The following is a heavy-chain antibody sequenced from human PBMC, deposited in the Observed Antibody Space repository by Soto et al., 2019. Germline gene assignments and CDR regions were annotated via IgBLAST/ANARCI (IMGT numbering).Heavy chain of an antibody. CDR1: GYSFAGYW. CDR2: IDPSDSQT. Sequence: GESLQISCKGSGYSFAGYWITCVRQKPGKGLEWMGRIDPSDSQTYYSPSFRGHVTISATKSITTVFLQWSSLRASDTAMYYCARQIYDSDTGPNFQYYFDSWGKGTPVTVS. V-gene: IGHV5-10-1*01. CDR3: ARQIYDSDTGPNFQYYFDS. D-gene: IGHD3-22*01. J-gene: IGHJ4*02.